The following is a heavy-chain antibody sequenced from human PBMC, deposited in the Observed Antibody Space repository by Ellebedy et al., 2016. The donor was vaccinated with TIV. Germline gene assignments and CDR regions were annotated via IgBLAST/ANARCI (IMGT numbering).Heavy chain of an antibody. D-gene: IGHD1-7*01. CDR3: AKDLTGTTTPFLFTGY. CDR1: GFTFSDYY. CDR2: ISSSGSTI. Sequence: PGGSLRLSCAASGFTFSDYYMSWIRQAPGKGLEWVSYISSSGSTIYYADSVKGRFTISRDNSKNTLYLQMNSLRAEDTAVYYCAKDLTGTTTPFLFTGYWGQGTLVTVSS. V-gene: IGHV3-11*01. J-gene: IGHJ4*02.